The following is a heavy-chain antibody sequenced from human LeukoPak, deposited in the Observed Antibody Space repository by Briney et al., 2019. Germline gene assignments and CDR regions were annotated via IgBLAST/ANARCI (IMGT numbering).Heavy chain of an antibody. Sequence: ASVKVSCKASGYTFTGYYMHWVRQAPGQGLEWMGWINPNSGGTNYAQKFQGRVTMTRDTSISTAYMELSRLRSDDTAVYYCARAEGYCSGGSCYDFRHWGQGPLVTVSS. CDR1: GYTFTGYY. D-gene: IGHD2-15*01. CDR3: ARAEGYCSGGSCYDFRH. CDR2: INPNSGGT. J-gene: IGHJ4*02. V-gene: IGHV1-2*02.